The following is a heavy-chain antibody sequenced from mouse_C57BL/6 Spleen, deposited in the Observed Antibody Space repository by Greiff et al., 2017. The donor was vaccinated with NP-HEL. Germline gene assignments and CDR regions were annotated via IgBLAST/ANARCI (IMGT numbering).Heavy chain of an antibody. J-gene: IGHJ4*01. D-gene: IGHD2-4*01. Sequence: QVTLKVSGPGILQPSQTLSLTCSFSGFSLSTFGMGVGWIRQPSGKGLEWLAHIWWDDDKYYNPALKSRLTISKDTSKNQVFLKIANVDTADTATYYCARTDYDYDGYYYAMDYWGQGTSVTVSS. V-gene: IGHV8-8*01. CDR3: ARTDYDYDGYYYAMDY. CDR1: GFSLSTFGMG. CDR2: IWWDDDK.